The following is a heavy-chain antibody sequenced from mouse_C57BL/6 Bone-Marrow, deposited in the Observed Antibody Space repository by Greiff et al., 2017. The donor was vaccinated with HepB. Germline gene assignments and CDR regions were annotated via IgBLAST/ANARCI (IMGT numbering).Heavy chain of an antibody. CDR3: VREGYYYGSSYGFDV. CDR1: GFTFNTYA. V-gene: IGHV10-3*01. Sequence: EVMLVESGGGLVQPKGSLKLSCAASGFTFNTYAMHWVRQAPGKGLEWVARIRSKSSNYETYYADSVKERFTISRDDSQSMLYLQMNNLKTEDTAMYYCVREGYYYGSSYGFDVWGTGTTVTVSS. D-gene: IGHD1-1*01. CDR2: IRSKSSNYET. J-gene: IGHJ1*03.